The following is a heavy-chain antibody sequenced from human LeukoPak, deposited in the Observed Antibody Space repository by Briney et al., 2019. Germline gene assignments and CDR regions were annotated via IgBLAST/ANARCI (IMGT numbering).Heavy chain of an antibody. Sequence: SGGSLRLSCAASGFTFSSSWMCWVRQAPGKGLEWVANIKEDGSAKYYVDSVKGRFTISRDNAKNSLYLQMNSLRAEDTAVYYCAAIRGCSSTSCYGTRDVNDWGRGTLVTVSS. J-gene: IGHJ4*02. CDR2: IKEDGSAK. D-gene: IGHD2-2*01. CDR1: GFTFSSSW. CDR3: AAIRGCSSTSCYGTRDVND. V-gene: IGHV3-7*01.